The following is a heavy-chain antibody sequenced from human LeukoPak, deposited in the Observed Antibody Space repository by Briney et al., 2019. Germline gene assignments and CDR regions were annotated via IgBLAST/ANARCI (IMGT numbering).Heavy chain of an antibody. CDR1: GGSISSYY. CDR2: IYYSGST. V-gene: IGHV4-59*01. CDR3: ARGGSNRDSFDY. D-gene: IGHD3-10*01. J-gene: IGHJ4*02. Sequence: PSETLSLTCTASGGSISSYYWSWIRQPPGKGLEWIEYIYYSGSTNYNPSLKSRVTISVDTSKNQFSLKLSSVTAADTAVYYCARGGSNRDSFDYWGQGTLVTVSS.